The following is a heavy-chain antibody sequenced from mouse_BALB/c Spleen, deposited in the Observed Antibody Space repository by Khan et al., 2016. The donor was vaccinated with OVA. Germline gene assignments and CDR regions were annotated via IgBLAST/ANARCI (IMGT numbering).Heavy chain of an antibody. V-gene: IGHV9-1*02. J-gene: IGHJ1*01. CDR3: ARISSYWYSDV. CDR2: INTYTGEP. Sequence: QVQLKESGPELKKPGETVKISCKASGYTFTNYGMNWVKQAPGKGLKWMGWINTYTGEPTYADDFKGRFVFSLETSASTAYLQISNLKNEDMTKYFCARISSYWYSDVWGAGTTVTVSS. CDR1: GYTFTNYG. D-gene: IGHD6-2*01.